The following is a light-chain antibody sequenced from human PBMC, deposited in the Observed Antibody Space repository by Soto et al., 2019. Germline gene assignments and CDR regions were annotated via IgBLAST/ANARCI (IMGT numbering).Light chain of an antibody. J-gene: IGKJ4*01. CDR2: GAS. Sequence: EIVMTQSPATLSVSPGERATLSCRASQSVSSDLAWYQQKPGQAPRLLIYGASTRATDIPDRFSGSGSGTEFTLTISSLQSEDFAVYHCQQYNNWPLSLTFGGGTRVEIK. V-gene: IGKV3-15*01. CDR1: QSVSSD. CDR3: QQYNNWPLSLT.